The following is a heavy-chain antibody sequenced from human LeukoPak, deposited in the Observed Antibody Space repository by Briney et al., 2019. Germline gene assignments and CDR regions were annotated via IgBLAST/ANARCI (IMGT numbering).Heavy chain of an antibody. CDR3: ARDIGLYSGAPYGMDV. CDR2: IIPIFGTA. Sequence: ASVKVSCKASGGTFSSYAISWVRQAPGQGLEWMGGIIPIFGTANYAQKFQGRVTITAGESTSTAYMELSSLRSEDTAVYYCARDIGLYSGAPYGMDVWGQGTTVTVSS. CDR1: GGTFSSYA. D-gene: IGHD6-25*01. V-gene: IGHV1-69*13. J-gene: IGHJ6*02.